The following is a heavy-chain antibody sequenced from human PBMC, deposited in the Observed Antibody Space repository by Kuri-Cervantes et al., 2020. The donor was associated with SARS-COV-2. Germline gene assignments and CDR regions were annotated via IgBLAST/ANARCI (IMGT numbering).Heavy chain of an antibody. CDR2: ISSNGGST. D-gene: IGHD3-22*01. CDR1: GFTFSSYA. J-gene: IGHJ5*02. CDR3: AIPMIVVVIVGGSGKPNWFDP. V-gene: IGHV3-64*01. Sequence: LSLTCAASGFTFSSYAMHWVRQAPGKGLEYVSAISSNGGSTYYANSVKGGFTISRDNSKNTLYLQMGSLRAEDMAVYYCAIPMIVVVIVGGSGKPNWFDPWGQGTLVTVSS.